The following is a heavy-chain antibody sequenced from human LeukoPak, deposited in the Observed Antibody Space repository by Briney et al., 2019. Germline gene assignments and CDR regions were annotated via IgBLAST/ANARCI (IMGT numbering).Heavy chain of an antibody. CDR1: GFTFSSYA. CDR2: ISYDGSNK. CDR3: ARPYYYDSSGYPGLYYGMDV. J-gene: IGHJ6*02. V-gene: IGHV3-30-3*01. D-gene: IGHD3-22*01. Sequence: GSLRLSXAASGFTFSSYAMHWVRQAPGKGLEWVAVISYDGSNKYYADSVKGRFTISRDNSKNTLYLQMNSLRAEDTAVYYCARPYYYDSSGYPGLYYGMDVWGQGTTVTVSS.